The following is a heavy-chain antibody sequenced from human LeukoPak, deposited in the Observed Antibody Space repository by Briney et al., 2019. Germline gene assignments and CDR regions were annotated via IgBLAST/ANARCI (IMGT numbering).Heavy chain of an antibody. V-gene: IGHV3-49*04. D-gene: IGHD2/OR15-2a*01. Sequence: AGGSLRLSCAASGFTFSSYAMSWVRQAPGKGLEWVGFIRSKAYGGTTEYAASVKGRFTISRDDSKSIAYLQMNSLKTEDTAVYYCTRVSIQYPSDYWGQGTLVTVSS. J-gene: IGHJ4*02. CDR3: TRVSIQYPSDY. CDR1: GFTFSSYA. CDR2: IRSKAYGGTT.